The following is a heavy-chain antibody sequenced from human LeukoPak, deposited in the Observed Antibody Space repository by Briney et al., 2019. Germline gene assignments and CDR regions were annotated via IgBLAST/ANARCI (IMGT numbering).Heavy chain of an antibody. J-gene: IGHJ4*02. V-gene: IGHV3-49*04. CDR3: TRDREEDDFWSGYYTYYFDY. CDR1: GFTFGDYA. D-gene: IGHD3-3*01. CDR2: IRSKAYGGTT. Sequence: PGRSLRLSCTASGFTFGDYAMSWVRQAPGKGLELVGFIRSKAYGGTTEYAASVKGRFTISRDDSKSIAYLQMNSLKTEDTAVYYCTRDREEDDFWSGYYTYYFDYWGQGTLVTVSS.